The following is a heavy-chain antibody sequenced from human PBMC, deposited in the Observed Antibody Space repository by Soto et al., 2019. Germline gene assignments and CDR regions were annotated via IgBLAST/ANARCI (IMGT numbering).Heavy chain of an antibody. CDR3: VMVDNYVTPTPQDV. CDR1: GYIFVNYG. J-gene: IGHJ6*02. Sequence: QVQLVQSGDEVKKPGASVKVSCRASGYIFVNYGIAWVRQAPRQGLEWMGWISPYTGNTHSATKVQGRLTMTTDTSTSTAYMDLGSLTSDDTAVYYCVMVDNYVTPTPQDVWGQGTTVTVSS. V-gene: IGHV1-18*01. CDR2: ISPYTGNT. D-gene: IGHD3-16*01.